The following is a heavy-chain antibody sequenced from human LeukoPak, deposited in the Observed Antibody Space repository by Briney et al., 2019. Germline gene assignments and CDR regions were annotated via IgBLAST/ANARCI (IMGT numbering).Heavy chain of an antibody. V-gene: IGHV4-4*02. CDR2: IYHSGST. J-gene: IGHJ3*02. CDR1: GGSISSSNW. D-gene: IGHD3-22*01. CDR3: ARAGFAYYYDSSGYYYAFDI. Sequence: PSGTLSLTCAVSGGSISSSNWWSWVRQPPGKGLEWIGEIYHSGSTNYNPSLKSRVTISVDKSKNQFSLKLSSVTAADTAVYYCARAGFAYYYDSSGYYYAFDIWGQGTMVTVSS.